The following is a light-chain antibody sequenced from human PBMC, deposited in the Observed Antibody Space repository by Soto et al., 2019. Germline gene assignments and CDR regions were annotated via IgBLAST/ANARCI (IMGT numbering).Light chain of an antibody. J-gene: IGKJ5*01. CDR1: ERVSSY. V-gene: IGKV3-11*01. CDR3: QQRSNWIT. Sequence: EIVLTQSPATLSLSPGERATLSCRASERVSSYLAWYQQKPGQAPRLLIYDASNRATGIPARFSGSGSGTDFTLTISSLEPEDCAVYYCQQRSNWITFGQGTRLEIK. CDR2: DAS.